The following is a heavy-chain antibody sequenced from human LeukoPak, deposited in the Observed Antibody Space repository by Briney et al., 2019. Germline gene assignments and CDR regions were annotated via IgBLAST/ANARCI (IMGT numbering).Heavy chain of an antibody. CDR3: ARVDGDYRGYFDY. D-gene: IGHD4-17*01. Sequence: PSETLFLTCTGPGDSVNNYYWSWIRQPPGKGLERIGNIFSSGSTNYNPSLKSRVTIAGDASSNQFSLKLTSVTAAGPAAHYWARVDGDYRGYFDYWGQGTLVSVFS. CDR2: IFSSGST. V-gene: IGHV4-59*02. CDR1: GDSVNNYY. J-gene: IGHJ4*02.